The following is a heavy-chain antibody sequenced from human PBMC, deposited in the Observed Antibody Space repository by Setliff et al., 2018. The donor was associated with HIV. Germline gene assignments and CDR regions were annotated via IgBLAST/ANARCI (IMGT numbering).Heavy chain of an antibody. CDR3: ARWHYYDSSGYYVPAFDI. V-gene: IGHV4-38-2*01. J-gene: IGHJ3*02. CDR1: GYSISSGYY. CDR2: IYHTGSS. Sequence: SETLSLTCAVSGYSISSGYYWGWIRQSPGKGLEWIGNIYHTGSSYYNPSLNDRATISLDTSKNQFSLKLSSVTAADTAVYYCARWHYYDSSGYYVPAFDIWGQGTMVTVSS. D-gene: IGHD3-22*01.